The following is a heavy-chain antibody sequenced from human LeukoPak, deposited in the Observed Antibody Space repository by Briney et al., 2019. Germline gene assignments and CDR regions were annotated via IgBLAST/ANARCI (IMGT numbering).Heavy chain of an antibody. CDR3: AKDKAIAAAGYLDY. Sequence: PGGSLRLSCAASGFTFSSYAMSWVRQAPGKGLDWVSAISGSGGSTYYADSVKGRFTISRDNSKNTLYLQMNSLRAEDTAVYYRAKDKAIAAAGYLDYWGQGTLVTLSS. D-gene: IGHD6-13*01. CDR2: ISGSGGST. J-gene: IGHJ4*02. CDR1: GFTFSSYA. V-gene: IGHV3-23*01.